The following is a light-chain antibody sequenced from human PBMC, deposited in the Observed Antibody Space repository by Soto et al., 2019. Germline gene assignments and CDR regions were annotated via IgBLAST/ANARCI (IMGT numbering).Light chain of an antibody. CDR3: SSYTSSSTWV. V-gene: IGLV2-14*01. CDR2: DVS. J-gene: IGLJ3*02. Sequence: QSVLTQPASVSGSPGQSITISCTGTSSDVGGYNYVSWYQQHPGKAPKLMIYDVSNRPSGASNRFSGSESGNTASLTISGLQAEDEADYYCSSYTSSSTWVFGGGTQLTVL. CDR1: SSDVGGYNY.